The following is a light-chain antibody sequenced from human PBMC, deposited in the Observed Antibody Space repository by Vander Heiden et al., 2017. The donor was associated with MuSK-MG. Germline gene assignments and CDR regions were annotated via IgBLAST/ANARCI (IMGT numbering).Light chain of an antibody. CDR3: QQDGNSPNT. Sequence: EVVLTQSPGTLPLSPGERATLSCRASQSVGSNFLAWYQQKPGQAPRLLIYDASGRATGIPDRFSGSASGTDFTLTISRLDPEDFAMYYCQQDGNSPNTFGPGTKLEIK. V-gene: IGKV3-20*01. CDR2: DAS. CDR1: QSVGSNF. J-gene: IGKJ2*01.